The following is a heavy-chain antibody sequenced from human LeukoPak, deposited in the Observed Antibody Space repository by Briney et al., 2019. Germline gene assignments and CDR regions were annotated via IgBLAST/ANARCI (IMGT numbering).Heavy chain of an antibody. CDR3: ARDYPHPYCSSTSCYYYYGMDV. CDR2: ISSSSSYI. V-gene: IGHV3-21*01. J-gene: IGHJ6*02. D-gene: IGHD2-2*01. Sequence: GGSLRLSCAASGFTFSSYSMNWVRQAPGKGLEWVSSISSSSSYIYYADSVKGRFTISRDNAKNTLYLQMNSLRAEDTAVYYCARDYPHPYCSSTSCYYYYGMDVWGQGTTVTVSS. CDR1: GFTFSSYS.